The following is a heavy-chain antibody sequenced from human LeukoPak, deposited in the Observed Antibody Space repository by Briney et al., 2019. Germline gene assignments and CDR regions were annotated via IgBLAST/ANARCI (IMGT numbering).Heavy chain of an antibody. V-gene: IGHV1-69*04. D-gene: IGHD2/OR15-2a*01. Sequence: GASVKVSCKASGGTFSSYAISWVRQAPGQGLEWMGRIIPILGIANYAQKFQGRVTITADKSTSTAYMELSSLRSEDTAVYYCARVQRLLHDAFDIWGQGTMVTVSS. CDR1: GGTFSSYA. J-gene: IGHJ3*02. CDR3: ARVQRLLHDAFDI. CDR2: IIPILGIA.